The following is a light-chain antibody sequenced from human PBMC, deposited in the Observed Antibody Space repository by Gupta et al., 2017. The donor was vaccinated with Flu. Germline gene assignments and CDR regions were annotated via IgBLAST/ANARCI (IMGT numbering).Light chain of an antibody. CDR1: QSVLYSSNNKNY. CDR3: QQDYSSPPT. J-gene: IGKJ1*01. V-gene: IGKV4-1*01. CDR2: WAS. Sequence: DIVMTQSPDSLAVSLGERATINCKSSQSVLYSSNNKNYLVWYQQKPGQPPKRLINWASTRESGVPDRFSGSGSGTXFTLTIXSLQAEDVAVYYCQQDYSSPPTFGXGTKVEIK.